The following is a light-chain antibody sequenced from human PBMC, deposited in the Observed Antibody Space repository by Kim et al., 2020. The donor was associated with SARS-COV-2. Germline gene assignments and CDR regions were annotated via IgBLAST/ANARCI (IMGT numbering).Light chain of an antibody. CDR1: ERLGYRDVNTY. CDR3: MQGTDWPPT. J-gene: IGKJ5*01. Sequence: PAYISWLTKERLGYRDVNTYCNWFQQRTGQILRRLIYEVSNRDAGVPDRVIGSGSCTDFTLTISRVEAEDVATYFFMQGTDWPPTVGQGIRLEIK. CDR2: EVS. V-gene: IGKV2-30*01.